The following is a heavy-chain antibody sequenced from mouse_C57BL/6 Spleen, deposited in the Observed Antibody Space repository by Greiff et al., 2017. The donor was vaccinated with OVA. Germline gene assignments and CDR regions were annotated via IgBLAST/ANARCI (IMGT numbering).Heavy chain of an antibody. CDR3: ARESYYYGSSLDY. V-gene: IGHV5-17*01. CDR1: GFTFSDYG. Sequence: EVHLVESGGGLVKPGGSLKLSCAASGFTFSDYGMHWVRQAPEKGLEWVAYISSGSSTIYYADTVKGRFTISRDNAKNTLFLQMTSLRSEDTAMYYCARESYYYGSSLDYWGQGTTLTVSS. J-gene: IGHJ2*01. D-gene: IGHD1-1*01. CDR2: ISSGSSTI.